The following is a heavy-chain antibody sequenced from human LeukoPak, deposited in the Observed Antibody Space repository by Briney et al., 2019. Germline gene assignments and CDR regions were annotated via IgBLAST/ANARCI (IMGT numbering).Heavy chain of an antibody. CDR3: ARDRSFSIVGATPL. V-gene: IGHV3-21*01. CDR2: ISSSSSYI. CDR1: GFTFSSYA. D-gene: IGHD1-26*01. Sequence: KPGGSLRLSCAASGFTFSSYAMNWVRQAPGKGLEWVSSISSSSSYIYYADSVKGRFTISRDNAKNSLYLQMNSLRAEDTAVYYCARDRSFSIVGATPLWGQGTLVTVSS. J-gene: IGHJ4*02.